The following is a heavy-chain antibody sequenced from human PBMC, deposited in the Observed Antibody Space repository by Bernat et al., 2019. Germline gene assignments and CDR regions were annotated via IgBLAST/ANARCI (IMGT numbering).Heavy chain of an antibody. V-gene: IGHV4-4*02. Sequence: QVQLQESGPGLVKPSGTLSLTCAVSGGSISSSNWWSWVRQPPGKGLEWIGEIYHSGSTNYNPSLKSRITISVDTSKNQFSLKLSSVTAADTAVYYCARHHGTYYYYFDYWGQGTLVTVSS. CDR3: ARHHGTYYYYFDY. CDR2: IYHSGST. J-gene: IGHJ4*02. D-gene: IGHD1-26*01. CDR1: GGSISSSNW.